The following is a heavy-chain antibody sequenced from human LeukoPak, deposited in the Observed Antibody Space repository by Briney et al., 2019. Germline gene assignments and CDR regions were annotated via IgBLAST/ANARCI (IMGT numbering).Heavy chain of an antibody. CDR2: LNSSGGST. V-gene: IGHV1-46*01. CDR1: GYIFTDYY. D-gene: IGHD1-26*01. Sequence: ASVKVSCKTSGYIFTDYYIDWVRQAPGQGLEWMGILNSSGGSTTYAQKFQGRITMTRDASTSTVYMELRSLRSEDTAVYYCARDRWELPYYFDYWGQGTLVTVSS. CDR3: ARDRWELPYYFDY. J-gene: IGHJ4*02.